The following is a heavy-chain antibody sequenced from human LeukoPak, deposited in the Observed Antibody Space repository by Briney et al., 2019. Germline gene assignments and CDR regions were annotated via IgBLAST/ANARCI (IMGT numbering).Heavy chain of an antibody. CDR1: GFTFSSYW. V-gene: IGHV3-7*01. CDR2: IKQDGSEK. CDR3: ARSYGSSWYEHYFDY. Sequence: GGSLRLSCAASGFTFSSYWMSWVRQAPGKGLEWVANIKQDGSEKYYVDSVKGRFTISRDNAKNSLYLQMNSLRAEDTAVYYCARSYGSSWYEHYFDYWGQGTLVTVSS. J-gene: IGHJ4*02. D-gene: IGHD6-13*01.